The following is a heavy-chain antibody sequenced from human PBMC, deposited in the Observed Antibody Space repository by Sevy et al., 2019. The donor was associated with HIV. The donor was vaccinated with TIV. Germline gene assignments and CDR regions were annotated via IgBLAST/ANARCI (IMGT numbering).Heavy chain of an antibody. D-gene: IGHD3-10*01. CDR1: GFTFSSYA. CDR2: ISYDGSNK. Sequence: GGSLRLSCAASGFTFSSYAMHWVRQAPGKGLEWVAVISYDGSNKYYADSVKGRFTIYRENSKNTLYLQMNSLRGEDTAVYYCARGYSGSRDGYNLAYWGQGTLVTVSS. CDR3: ARGYSGSRDGYNLAY. V-gene: IGHV3-30-3*01. J-gene: IGHJ4*02.